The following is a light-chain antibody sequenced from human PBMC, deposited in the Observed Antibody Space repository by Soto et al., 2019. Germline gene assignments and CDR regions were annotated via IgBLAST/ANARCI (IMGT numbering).Light chain of an antibody. Sequence: QSVLTQPASVSGSPGQSITISCTGTGSDVGSYNLVSWYQQHPGKAPRLMIYEGSKRPSGVSNRFSGSKSGNTASLTISGLQAEDESDYYCCSYAGSSTPYVFGTGTKVTVL. V-gene: IGLV2-23*01. CDR2: EGS. J-gene: IGLJ1*01. CDR1: GSDVGSYNL. CDR3: CSYAGSSTPYV.